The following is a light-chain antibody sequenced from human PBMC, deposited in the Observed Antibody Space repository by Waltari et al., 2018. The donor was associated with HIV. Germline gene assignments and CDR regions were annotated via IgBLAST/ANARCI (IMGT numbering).Light chain of an antibody. CDR2: EDK. J-gene: IGLJ3*02. CDR3: LAWDSSTAV. Sequence: SYELTQSPSVSVSAGQTASITCSGDRMVAKYVSWYRQKPGQSTVLVMYEDKKRPSGIPNRYSDTNVWMTATLTISGTQAMDEADYYCLAWDSSTAVFGGGTKLTVL. CDR1: RMVAKY. V-gene: IGLV3-1*01.